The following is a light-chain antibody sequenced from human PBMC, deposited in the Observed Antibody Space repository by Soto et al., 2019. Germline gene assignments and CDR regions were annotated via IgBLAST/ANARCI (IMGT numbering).Light chain of an antibody. CDR3: QQYGTSLMYT. J-gene: IGKJ2*01. CDR1: QSVSSSS. CDR2: GAS. V-gene: IGKV3-20*01. Sequence: DIVLTQSPGTLSLSPGERATLSCRASQSVSSSSLAWYQQKPGQAPRLLIYGASNRATGIPDRFSGSGSGTDFTLTICRLEPEDFAVYYCQQYGTSLMYTFGQGTKLEIK.